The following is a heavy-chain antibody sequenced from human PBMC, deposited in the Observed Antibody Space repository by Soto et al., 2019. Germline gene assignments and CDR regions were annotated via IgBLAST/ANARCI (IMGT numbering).Heavy chain of an antibody. V-gene: IGHV4-39*01. CDR2: IYYSGST. CDR3: ARHPIVLVPAAIESNWFDP. Sequence: QLQLQESGPGLVKPSETLSLTCTVSGGSISSSSYYWGWIRQPPGKGLEWIGSIYYSGSTYYNPSLKSRVTISVDTSKNQFSLKLSSVTAADTAVYYCARHPIVLVPAAIESNWFDPWGQGTLVTVSS. CDR1: GGSISSSSYY. D-gene: IGHD2-2*01. J-gene: IGHJ5*02.